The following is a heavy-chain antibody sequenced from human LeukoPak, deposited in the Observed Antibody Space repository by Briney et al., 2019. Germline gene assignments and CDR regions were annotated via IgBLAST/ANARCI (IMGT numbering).Heavy chain of an antibody. V-gene: IGHV1-46*01. D-gene: IGHD5-24*01. J-gene: IGHJ5*02. CDR3: ARGSRWPQSGP. CDR1: GYTFTNHY. Sequence: GASVKVSCKASGYTFTNHYMHWVRQAPGQGLEWMGIISPGGGGTRYAQKFQGRVTMTRDTSTSTVYMELSSLRSEDTAMYYCARGSRWPQSGPWGQGTLVTVSS. CDR2: ISPGGGGT.